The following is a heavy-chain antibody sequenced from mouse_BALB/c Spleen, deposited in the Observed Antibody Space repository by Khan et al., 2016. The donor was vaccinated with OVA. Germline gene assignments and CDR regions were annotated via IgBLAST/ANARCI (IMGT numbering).Heavy chain of an antibody. J-gene: IGHJ2*01. CDR1: GNTLTTYT. CDR2: INPSSVYS. V-gene: IGHV1-4*01. Sequence: VQLQESGAELARPGASVKMSCKASGNTLTTYTMHWVKQRPGQGLEWIGYINPSSVYSHYNQKFKDKATLTADKSSSTAYMQLSSLTSEDSAVDYCARKEVEGYFDYWGQGTTLTVSS. D-gene: IGHD1-3*01. CDR3: ARKEVEGYFDY.